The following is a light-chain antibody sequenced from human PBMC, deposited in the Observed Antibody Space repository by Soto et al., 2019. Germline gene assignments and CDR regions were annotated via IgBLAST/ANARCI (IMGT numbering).Light chain of an antibody. CDR2: GAS. CDR3: QHYNSYSEA. V-gene: IGKV3-15*01. Sequence: IVMTQSPATLSVSPGERATLSCRASQSVSSNLAWYQQKPGQAPRHLIYGASTRATGIPARFSGSGSGTEFTLTISSLQPDDFATYYCQHYNSYSEAFGQGTKVDI. CDR1: QSVSSN. J-gene: IGKJ1*01.